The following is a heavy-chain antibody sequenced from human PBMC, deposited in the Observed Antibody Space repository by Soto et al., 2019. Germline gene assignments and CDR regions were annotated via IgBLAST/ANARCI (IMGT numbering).Heavy chain of an antibody. D-gene: IGHD1-7*01. Sequence: GGSLRLSWAASGFTLRSHGMMWVRQAPGKGLEWVSAISQSAGGNTYYADSVKCRFTISRDDSKNTLYLQMDSPRPEDTAQYYCAGWNYDYWGHGTQVTVSS. CDR3: AGWNYDY. J-gene: IGHJ4*01. CDR1: GFTLRSHG. V-gene: IGHV3-23*01. CDR2: ISQSAGGNT.